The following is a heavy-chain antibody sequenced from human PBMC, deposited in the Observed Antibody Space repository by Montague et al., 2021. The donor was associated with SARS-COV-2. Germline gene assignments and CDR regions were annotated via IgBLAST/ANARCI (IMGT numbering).Heavy chain of an antibody. Sequence: SETLSLTCTVAGGSLNGYFWSWIRQAPGKTLEWLGYVHVSGITNYKPSLKSRVAISVDTSKSQLSLRLASVTAADTAVYFCARDVSTVTYTFDHWGHGVLVTVSS. CDR1: GGSLNGYF. CDR3: ARDVSTVTYTFDH. D-gene: IGHD2-2*02. V-gene: IGHV4-59*01. CDR2: VHVSGIT. J-gene: IGHJ4*01.